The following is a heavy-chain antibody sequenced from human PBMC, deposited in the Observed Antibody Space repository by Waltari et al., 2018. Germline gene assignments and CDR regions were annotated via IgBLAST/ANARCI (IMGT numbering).Heavy chain of an antibody. CDR1: GASIRRSVYF. Sequence: QLQLQEFCPGLVKPSETLSRTCTVSGASIRRSVYFRAWIRQPPGKGPEWMGGISYSGATYYKPSLKSRITISIDTSNNQFYLKLTSVTAADTAVYYCARDHFGDLFYYYFDPWGQGTLVTVSS. CDR2: ISYSGAT. D-gene: IGHD3-10*01. V-gene: IGHV4-39*01. CDR3: ARDHFGDLFYYYFDP. J-gene: IGHJ4*02.